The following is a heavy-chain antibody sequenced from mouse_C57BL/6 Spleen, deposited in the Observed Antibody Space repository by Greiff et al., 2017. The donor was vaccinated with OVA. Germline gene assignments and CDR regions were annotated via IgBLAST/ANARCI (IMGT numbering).Heavy chain of an antibody. CDR1: GYAFSSSW. D-gene: IGHD2-2*01. CDR2: IYPGDGDT. CDR3: FIYYGYSYYAMDY. J-gene: IGHJ4*01. Sequence: QVQLQQSGPELVKPGASVKISCKASGYAFSSSWMNWVKQRPGKGLEWIGRIYPGDGDTNYNGKFKGKATLTADKSSSTAYMQLSSLTSEDSAVYFCFIYYGYSYYAMDYWGQGTSVTVSS. V-gene: IGHV1-82*01.